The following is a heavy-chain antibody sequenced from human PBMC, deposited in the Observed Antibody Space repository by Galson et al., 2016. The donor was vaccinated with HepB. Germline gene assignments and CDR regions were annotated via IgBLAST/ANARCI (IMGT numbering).Heavy chain of an antibody. J-gene: IGHJ4*02. CDR1: GFTFNDYV. CDR3: AKGQTNWATFDS. Sequence: SLRLSCAASGFTFNDYVMHWVRQLPGKGLEWVSGVNWNSATLAYADSVRGRFTISRDNAENSLYLQMNGLRAKDTALYYCAKGQTNWATFDSWGQGTLVTVSS. V-gene: IGHV3-9*01. D-gene: IGHD7-27*01. CDR2: VNWNSATL.